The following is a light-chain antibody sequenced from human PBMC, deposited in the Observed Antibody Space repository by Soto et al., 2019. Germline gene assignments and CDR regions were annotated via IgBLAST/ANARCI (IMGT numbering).Light chain of an antibody. CDR1: RSDVGGFDY. CDR3: ASYTDTRTWV. CDR2: EVT. V-gene: IGLV2-14*01. J-gene: IGLJ3*02. Sequence: QSVLTQPASVSGSLGQSITISCTGTRSDVGGFDYVSWYQVYPGKAPKLMIYEVTNRPLGVSNRFSGSKSGNTASLTISGLLADDEADFYCASYTDTRTWVFGGGTKLT.